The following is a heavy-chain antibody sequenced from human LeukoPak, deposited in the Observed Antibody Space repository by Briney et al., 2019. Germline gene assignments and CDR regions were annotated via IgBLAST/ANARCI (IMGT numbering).Heavy chain of an antibody. J-gene: IGHJ4*02. V-gene: IGHV4-38-2*02. CDR2: IYHSGST. CDR1: GYSISSGYY. D-gene: IGHD3-16*01. CDR3: ARESPGGGGDY. Sequence: SETLSLTCAVSGYSISSGYYWGWIRQPPGKGLEWIGSIYHSGSTYYNPSLKSRVTISVDTSKNQFSLKLSSVTAADTAVYYRARESPGGGGDYWGQGTLVTVSS.